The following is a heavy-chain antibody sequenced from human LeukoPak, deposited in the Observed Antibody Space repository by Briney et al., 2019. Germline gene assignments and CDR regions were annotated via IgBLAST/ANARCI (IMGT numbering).Heavy chain of an antibody. D-gene: IGHD3-3*01. Sequence: SETLSLTCAVSGYSTSSGYYWGWIRQPPGKGLEWIGSIYHSGSTYYNPSLKSRVTISVDTSKNQFSLKLSSVTAADTAVYYCARDGVFWSGYYMGLNWFDPWGQGTLVTVSS. V-gene: IGHV4-38-2*02. CDR2: IYHSGST. J-gene: IGHJ5*02. CDR3: ARDGVFWSGYYMGLNWFDP. CDR1: GYSTSSGYY.